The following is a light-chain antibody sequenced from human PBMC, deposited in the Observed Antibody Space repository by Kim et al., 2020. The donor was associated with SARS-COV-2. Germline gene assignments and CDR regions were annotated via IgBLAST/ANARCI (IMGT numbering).Light chain of an antibody. CDR2: GAF. CDR1: QGIKDN. CDR3: QQYDSWLPLT. Sequence: SPGERATVSCRARQGIKDNLAWYQQKPGQAPRLLIYGAFIRATGIPARFSGSGSGADFTLTISSLQSEDFAVYYCQQYDSWLPLTFGGGTKVDIK. V-gene: IGKV3-15*01. J-gene: IGKJ4*01.